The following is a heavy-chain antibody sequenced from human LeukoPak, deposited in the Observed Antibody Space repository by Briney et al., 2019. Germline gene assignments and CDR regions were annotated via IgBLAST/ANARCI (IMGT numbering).Heavy chain of an antibody. V-gene: IGHV4-4*07. D-gene: IGHD2-15*01. CDR1: DGSISNYY. CDR2: IYPSGST. CDR3: ARLLAVGGGPPAY. J-gene: IGHJ4*02. Sequence: SETLSLTCSVSDGSISNYYWSWIRQPAGKGLEWIGRIYPSGSTNYKPSLKSRVTMSIDKSKNQFSLKLSSVTAADTAVYYCARLLAVGGGPPAYWGQGTLVTVSS.